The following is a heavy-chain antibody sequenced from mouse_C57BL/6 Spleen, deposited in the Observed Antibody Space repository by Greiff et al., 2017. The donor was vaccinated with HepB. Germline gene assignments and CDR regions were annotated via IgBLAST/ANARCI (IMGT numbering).Heavy chain of an antibody. CDR1: GYTFTDYY. Sequence: VHLVESGAELVRPGASVKLSCKASGYTFTDYYINWVKQRPGQGLEWIARIYPGSGNTYYNEKFKGKATLTAEKSSSTAYMQLSSLTSEDSAVYFCAREGTVVAYYAMDYWGQGTSVTVSS. CDR3: AREGTVVAYYAMDY. J-gene: IGHJ4*01. CDR2: IYPGSGNT. D-gene: IGHD1-1*01. V-gene: IGHV1-76*01.